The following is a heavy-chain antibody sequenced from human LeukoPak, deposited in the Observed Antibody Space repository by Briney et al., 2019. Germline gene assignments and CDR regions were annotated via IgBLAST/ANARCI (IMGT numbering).Heavy chain of an antibody. CDR2: IKPDGGEK. CDR1: GFTFSSYS. D-gene: IGHD6-19*01. CDR3: ARAAVAGPGDV. J-gene: IGHJ6*02. Sequence: GGSLRLSCAASGFTFSSYSMTWVRQAPGKGLEWVANIKPDGGEKYYVDSLKGLFTISRGNAENSLYLQMNSLRAEDTAVYYCARAAVAGPGDVWGQGTTVTVSS. V-gene: IGHV3-7*04.